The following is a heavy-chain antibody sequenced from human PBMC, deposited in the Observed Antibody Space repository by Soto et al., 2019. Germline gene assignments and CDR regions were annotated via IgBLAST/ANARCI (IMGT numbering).Heavy chain of an antibody. CDR1: GFTLKNYA. V-gene: IGHV3-23*01. D-gene: IGHD2-15*01. Sequence: EVQLLESGGGFVQPGGSLRLSCAGSGFTLKNYAMSWVRQAPGKGLEWVSGISGSGGSTYYTDSVKGRFTMSRDNSKNTLYRQMNSLRAEDTAVYYCAKWYCSGGSCYPTFDSWGQGTLVTVSS. CDR2: ISGSGGST. CDR3: AKWYCSGGSCYPTFDS. J-gene: IGHJ4*02.